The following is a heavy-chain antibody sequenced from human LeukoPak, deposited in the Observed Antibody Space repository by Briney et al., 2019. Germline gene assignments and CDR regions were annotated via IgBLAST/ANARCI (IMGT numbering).Heavy chain of an antibody. Sequence: ASVKVSCKASGYAFTSYDINWVRQATGQGLEWMGWMNPNSGNTGYAQKFQGRVTITRNTSISTAYMELSSLRSEDTAVYYCASRITMVRGVVGAFDIWGQGTMVTVSS. V-gene: IGHV1-8*03. CDR3: ASRITMVRGVVGAFDI. J-gene: IGHJ3*02. CDR2: MNPNSGNT. CDR1: GYAFTSYD. D-gene: IGHD3-10*01.